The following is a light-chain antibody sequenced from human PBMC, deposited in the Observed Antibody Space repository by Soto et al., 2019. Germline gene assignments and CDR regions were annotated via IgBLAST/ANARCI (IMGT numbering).Light chain of an antibody. V-gene: IGKV3-20*01. Sequence: EIVLTQSPGTLSLSPGERATXSCRASQNGDSNSVAWYQQKPGQAPRIIIFGASGRATGIPDRFSGSGSGTDFTLSISRLEPEDFAVYYCQQYGSLSWTFGQGTKVDI. CDR3: QQYGSLSWT. CDR1: QNGDSNS. CDR2: GAS. J-gene: IGKJ1*01.